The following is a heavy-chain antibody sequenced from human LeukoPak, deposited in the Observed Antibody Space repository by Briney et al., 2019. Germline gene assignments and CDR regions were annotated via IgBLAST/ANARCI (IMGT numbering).Heavy chain of an antibody. V-gene: IGHV1-2*02. CDR2: INPNSGGT. CDR3: ASGFWSGYYTGAY. CDR1: GYTFTDYY. Sequence: ASVKVSCKASGYTFTDYYIHWVRQAPGQGLEWMGWINPNSGGTNYAQKFQGRVTMTRDTSISTAYMELNRLRSDDTAVYDCASGFWSGYYTGAYWGQGTLVTVSS. J-gene: IGHJ4*02. D-gene: IGHD3-3*01.